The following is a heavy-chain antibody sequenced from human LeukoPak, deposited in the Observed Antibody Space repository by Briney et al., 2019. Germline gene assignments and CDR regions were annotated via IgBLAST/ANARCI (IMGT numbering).Heavy chain of an antibody. Sequence: SETLSLTCAVYGGSFSGYYWSWIRQPPGKGLEWIGEINHSGGTNYNPSLKSRVTISVDTSKNQFSLKLSSVIAADTAVYYCARRIYYGSGSYYNWFDPWGQGTLVTVSS. CDR1: GGSFSGYY. J-gene: IGHJ5*02. CDR2: INHSGGT. CDR3: ARRIYYGSGSYYNWFDP. V-gene: IGHV4-34*01. D-gene: IGHD3-10*01.